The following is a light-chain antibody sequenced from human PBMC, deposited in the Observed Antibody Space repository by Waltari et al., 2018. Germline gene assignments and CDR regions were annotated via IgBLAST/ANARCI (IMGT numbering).Light chain of an antibody. Sequence: DIQMTQSPSSLSASVGARVTISCRASQTISIYLNWFQQKPGKAPKILIYAASSLQSGVPSRFSGSGSGTDFTLTISSLQPEDFATYYCQHSYSTPPFTFGPGTKVDIK. V-gene: IGKV1-39*01. CDR2: AAS. CDR3: QHSYSTPPFT. CDR1: QTISIY. J-gene: IGKJ3*01.